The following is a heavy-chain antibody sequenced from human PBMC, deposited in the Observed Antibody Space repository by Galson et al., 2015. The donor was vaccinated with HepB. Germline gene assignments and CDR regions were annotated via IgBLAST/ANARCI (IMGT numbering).Heavy chain of an antibody. CDR3: ARVVGTKSWFDP. V-gene: IGHV1-69*04. J-gene: IGHJ5*02. D-gene: IGHD1-26*01. Sequence: SVKVSCKASGGTFSSYAISWVRQAPGQGLEWMGRIIPILGIANYAQKFQGRVTITADKSTSTAYMELSSLRSEDTAVYYCARVVGTKSWFDPRCQGTLVAVSS. CDR1: GGTFSSYA. CDR2: IIPILGIA.